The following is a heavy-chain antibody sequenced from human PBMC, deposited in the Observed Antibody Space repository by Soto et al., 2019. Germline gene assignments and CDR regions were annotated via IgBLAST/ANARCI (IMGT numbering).Heavy chain of an antibody. J-gene: IGHJ6*02. V-gene: IGHV4-30-2*01. CDR1: GGSISSGGYF. Sequence: SETLSLTCAVSGGSISSGGYFWNWVRQPPGKGLEWIGYSFHSGTTSYNPPLKSRVIVSVDRSKNQFSLKLSSVTTADTAVYYCARGDAGYYGMDVWGQGTTVTVSS. CDR3: ARGDAGYYGMDV. CDR2: SFHSGTT.